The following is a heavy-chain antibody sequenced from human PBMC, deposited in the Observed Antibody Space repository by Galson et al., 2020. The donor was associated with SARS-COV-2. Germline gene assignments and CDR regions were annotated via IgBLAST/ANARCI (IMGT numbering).Heavy chain of an antibody. J-gene: IGHJ6*02. V-gene: IGHV3-9*01. CDR3: ATGYYDPSDYYGMDV. CDR1: GFTFDDYA. Sequence: SLKISCAASGFTFDDYAMHWVRQAPGKGLEWVSGISWNSGSIGYADSVKGRFTISRDNAKNSLYLQMNSLRAEDTALYYCATGYYDPSDYYGMDVWGQGTTVTVSS. D-gene: IGHD3-22*01. CDR2: ISWNSGSI.